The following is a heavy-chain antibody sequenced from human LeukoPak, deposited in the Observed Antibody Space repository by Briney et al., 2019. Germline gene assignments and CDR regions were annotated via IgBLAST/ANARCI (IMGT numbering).Heavy chain of an antibody. D-gene: IGHD2-2*01. Sequence: GGSLRLSCAASGLTFSSYAMSWVRQAPGKGLEWVSTIGDTTYYADSVKGRFTVSRDNSKNTLYLQMESLRAEDTAVYYCARNLPAADYWGQGTLVTVSS. CDR1: GLTFSSYA. CDR3: ARNLPAADY. CDR2: IGDTT. V-gene: IGHV3-23*01. J-gene: IGHJ4*02.